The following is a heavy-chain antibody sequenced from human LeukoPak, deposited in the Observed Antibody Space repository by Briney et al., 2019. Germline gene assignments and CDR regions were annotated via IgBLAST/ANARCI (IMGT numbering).Heavy chain of an antibody. D-gene: IGHD3-10*01. CDR1: GFTFSSYS. J-gene: IGHJ4*02. CDR3: ARDSRGVRGAPDY. V-gene: IGHV3-21*01. CDR2: ISSSSSYI. Sequence: GGSLRLSCAASGFTFSSYSMNWIRQAPGKGLEWVSSISSSSSYIYYADSVKGRFTISRDNAKNSLYLQMNSLRAEDAAVYYCARDSRGVRGAPDYWGQGTLVTVSS.